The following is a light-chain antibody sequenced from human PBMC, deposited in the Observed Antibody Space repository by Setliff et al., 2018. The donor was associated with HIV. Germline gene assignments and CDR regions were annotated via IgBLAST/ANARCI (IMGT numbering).Light chain of an antibody. V-gene: IGKV4-1*01. CDR1: QSVLYSSNNKNY. CDR3: QQHYSSSIT. J-gene: IGKJ5*01. CDR2: WAS. Sequence: DIVMTQSPDSLAVSLGERATINCKSSQSVLYSSNNKNYLTWYQQKPGQPPKLLIYWASTRESGVPDRFSGSGSGTDFTLTISSLQAEDVAVYYCQQHYSSSITFGQGTRLE.